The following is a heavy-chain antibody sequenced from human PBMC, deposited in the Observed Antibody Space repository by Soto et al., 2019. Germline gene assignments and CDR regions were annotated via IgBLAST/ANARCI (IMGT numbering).Heavy chain of an antibody. CDR2: IYYSGST. D-gene: IGHD2-15*01. V-gene: IGHV4-39*01. CDR1: GGSISSSSYY. Sequence: QLQLQESGPGLVKPSETLSLTCTVSGGSISSSSYYWGWIRQPPGKGLEWVGSIYYSGSTYYNPSLKSRVTLSVDTSKHQFPPKLSAVSASDTAVYYCARQASDCSGGSCYRRPSDYWGQGTLVTVSS. CDR3: ARQASDCSGGSCYRRPSDY. J-gene: IGHJ4*02.